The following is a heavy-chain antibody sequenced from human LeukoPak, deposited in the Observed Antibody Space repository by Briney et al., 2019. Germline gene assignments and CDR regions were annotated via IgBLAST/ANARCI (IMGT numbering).Heavy chain of an antibody. CDR1: GFTFSRNW. CDR2: INQDGSEK. D-gene: IGHD1-26*01. J-gene: IGHJ3*02. V-gene: IGHV3-7*03. CDR3: ARVGSGNFLGAFDI. Sequence: GGSLRLSCAASGFTFSRNWMIWVRQAPGKRLEWVANINQDGSEKYYVDSVKGRFTISRDNAKNSLFLQMNSLRAEDTAVYYCARVGSGNFLGAFDIWGQGTMSPSLQ.